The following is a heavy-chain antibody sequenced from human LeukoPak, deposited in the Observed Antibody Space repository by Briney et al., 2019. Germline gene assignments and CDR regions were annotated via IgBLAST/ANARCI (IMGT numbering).Heavy chain of an antibody. Sequence: SETLSLTCTVSGGSMNDYYWTWIRQPPGKGLEWIGYIYYSGRTNYNPSLKSRLTISVDTSKNQFSLKLSSVTAADTAVYYCARHQFSTPEFVYWGQGTLVTVSS. D-gene: IGHD2-15*01. CDR2: IYYSGRT. V-gene: IGHV4-59*08. J-gene: IGHJ4*02. CDR3: ARHQFSTPEFVY. CDR1: GGSMNDYY.